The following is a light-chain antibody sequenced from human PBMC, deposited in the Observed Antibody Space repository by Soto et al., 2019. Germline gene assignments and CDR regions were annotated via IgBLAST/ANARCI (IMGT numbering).Light chain of an antibody. Sequence: EILLTQSPSTLCLSPGERATLPCRASQIVHSNYLAWYQQKPAQAPRLLIYGASSRATGIPDRFSGSGAGTDFTLTISRLQPADFAVYYCQQYGGSFRVFGPGTKVDIK. V-gene: IGKV3-20*01. CDR3: QQYGGSFRV. CDR2: GAS. CDR1: QIVHSNY. J-gene: IGKJ3*01.